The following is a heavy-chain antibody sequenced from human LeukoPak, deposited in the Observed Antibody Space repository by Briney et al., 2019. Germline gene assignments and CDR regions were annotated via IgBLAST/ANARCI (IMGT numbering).Heavy chain of an antibody. CDR3: AKDRQQLANLDY. Sequence: PGGSLRLSCAASGFTFNNYGMSWVRQAPGEGLEWVSGISGSGGSTYYADSVKGRFTISRDNSKNTLYLQMNRLRAEDTARYYCAKDRQQLANLDYWGQGTLVTVSS. CDR2: ISGSGGST. J-gene: IGHJ4*02. CDR1: GFTFNNYG. D-gene: IGHD6-13*01. V-gene: IGHV3-23*01.